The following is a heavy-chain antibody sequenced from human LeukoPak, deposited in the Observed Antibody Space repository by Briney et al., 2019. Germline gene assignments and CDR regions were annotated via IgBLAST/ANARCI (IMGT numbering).Heavy chain of an antibody. CDR3: ATYDGDWFDP. D-gene: IGHD3-10*01. Sequence: PSETLSLTCTVPGGSISSSSYYWGWIRQPPGKGLEWIGSIYYSGSTYYNPSLKSRVTIPVDTSKNQFSLKLSSVTAADTAVYYCATYDGDWFDPWGQGTLVTVSS. J-gene: IGHJ5*02. V-gene: IGHV4-39*01. CDR2: IYYSGST. CDR1: GGSISSSSYY.